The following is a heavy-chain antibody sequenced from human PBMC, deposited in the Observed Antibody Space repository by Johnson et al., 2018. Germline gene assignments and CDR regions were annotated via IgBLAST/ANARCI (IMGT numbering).Heavy chain of an antibody. CDR1: GFTFSSYG. CDR3: AKESGGGRDAFDS. Sequence: QVQLVESGGGVVQPGRSXRLSCAASGFTFSSYGMHWVRQAPGKGLAWVAVISYDGSNKYFADSVTGRFTISRDNSKNTLYLQMNSLRDEETAVSYCAKESGGGRDAFDSWGQGTMVTVSS. D-gene: IGHD1-26*01. J-gene: IGHJ3*02. V-gene: IGHV3-30*18. CDR2: ISYDGSNK.